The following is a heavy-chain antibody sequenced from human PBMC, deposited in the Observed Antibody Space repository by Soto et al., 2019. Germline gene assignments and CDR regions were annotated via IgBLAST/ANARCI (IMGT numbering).Heavy chain of an antibody. J-gene: IGHJ6*03. D-gene: IGHD6-19*01. V-gene: IGHV1-69*02. CDR2: IIPTLGIA. Sequence: QVQLVQSGAEVKKPGASVKVSCKASGGTISSYTISWVRQAPGQGLDWMGRIIPTLGIANYAQKFRGRVTITADKSTSTAYIELSSLRSEATALYYWASPPYSSGDIPHYYYLYFWGKGTTVTVS. CDR3: ASPPYSSGDIPHYYYLYF. CDR1: GGTISSYT.